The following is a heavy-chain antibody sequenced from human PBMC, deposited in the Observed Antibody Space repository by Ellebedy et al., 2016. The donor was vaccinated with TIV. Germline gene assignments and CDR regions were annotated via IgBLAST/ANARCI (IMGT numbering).Heavy chain of an antibody. V-gene: IGHV1-3*01. CDR1: GFIFSSYA. D-gene: IGHD2-8*02. J-gene: IGHJ4*02. CDR3: ARDGWETGASKTFDY. CDR2: VDGDNVNT. Sequence: AASVKVSCKASGFIFSSYAIHWVRQAPGQRPEWMGWVDGDNVNTKYSQNLQGRVTITRDPSASTVYMELSSLKSEDTAVYYCARDGWETGASKTFDYWGQGTLVTVSS.